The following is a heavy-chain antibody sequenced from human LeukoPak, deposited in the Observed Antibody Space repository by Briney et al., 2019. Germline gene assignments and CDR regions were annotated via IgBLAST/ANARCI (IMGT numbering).Heavy chain of an antibody. D-gene: IGHD3-10*01. V-gene: IGHV3-21*01. CDR1: GFTFSSYS. J-gene: IGHJ4*02. CDR3: ARDQLKTGSYFDY. CDR2: ISSSSSYI. Sequence: GGSLRLSCAASGFTFSSYSMNWVRQAPGKGLEWVSSISSSSSYIYYADSVKGRFTISRDNAKNSLNLQMNSLRAEDTAVYYCARDQLKTGSYFDYWGQGTLVTVSS.